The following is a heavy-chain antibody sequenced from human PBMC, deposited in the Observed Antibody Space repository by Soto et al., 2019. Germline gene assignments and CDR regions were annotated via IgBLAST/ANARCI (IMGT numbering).Heavy chain of an antibody. CDR1: WYIFVNYG. Sequence: QVQLVQSGDEVKKPGASVKVSCKASWYIFVNYGIAWVRQAPRQGLEWMGWISPYTGNTHSASKVQGRLTMTNETSTSTADMDLGSLTSGDTAVYYGVRVDNYVTPTPQDVRGLGTTVTV. CDR3: VRVDNYVTPTPQDV. J-gene: IGHJ6*02. V-gene: IGHV1-18*01. CDR2: ISPYTGNT. D-gene: IGHD3-16*01.